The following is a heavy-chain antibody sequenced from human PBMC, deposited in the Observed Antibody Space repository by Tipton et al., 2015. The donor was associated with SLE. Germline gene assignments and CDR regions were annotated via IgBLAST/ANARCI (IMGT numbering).Heavy chain of an antibody. CDR1: GDSITSDNHF. J-gene: IGHJ4*02. D-gene: IGHD2-21*01. Sequence: TLSLTCTVAGDSITSDNHFWSWIRQPAGKGLEWIGRIYVSGGTNYNPSLRSLSSISIDTSKSQFSLRLISVTAADAAVYYCGRYIVMVRYFDYWGQGTLVTVSS. CDR2: IYVSGGT. V-gene: IGHV4-61*02. CDR3: GRYIVMVRYFDY.